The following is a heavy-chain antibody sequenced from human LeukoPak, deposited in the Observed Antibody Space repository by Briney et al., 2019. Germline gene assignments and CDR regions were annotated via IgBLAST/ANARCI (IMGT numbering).Heavy chain of an antibody. CDR3: ARVYDSSGYYWCFDY. CDR1: GFTFSSYE. Sequence: GGSLRLSCAASGFTFSSYEMNWVRQAPGEGLEWVSYIGSNGSTIYSADSVKGRFTISRDNAKNSLYLQMHSLRDEDTAVYYCARVYDSSGYYWCFDYWGQGTLVTVSS. CDR2: IGSNGSTI. J-gene: IGHJ4*02. D-gene: IGHD3-22*01. V-gene: IGHV3-48*03.